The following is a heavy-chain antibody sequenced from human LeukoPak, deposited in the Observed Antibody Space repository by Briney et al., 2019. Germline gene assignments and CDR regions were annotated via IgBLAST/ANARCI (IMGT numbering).Heavy chain of an antibody. Sequence: SGTLSLTCAVSGGSISSSNWWSWVRQPPGKGLEWIGEIYHSGSTNYNPSLKSRVTISVDKSKNQFSLKLSSVTAADTAVYYCAREVIVVVGLDYGMDVWGQGTTVTVSS. CDR3: AREVIVVVGLDYGMDV. J-gene: IGHJ6*02. D-gene: IGHD3-22*01. CDR1: GGSISSSNW. CDR2: IYHSGST. V-gene: IGHV4-4*02.